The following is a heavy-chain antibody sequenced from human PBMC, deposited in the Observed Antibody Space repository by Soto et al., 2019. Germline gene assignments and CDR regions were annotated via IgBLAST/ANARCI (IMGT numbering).Heavy chain of an antibody. CDR3: TTESLTYYYGMDV. J-gene: IGHJ6*02. Sequence: GGSLRLSCAASGFTFSNAWMSWVRQAPGKGLEWVGRIKSKTGGGTTDYAAPVKGRFTISRDDSKNTLYLQMNSLKTEDTAVYYCTTESLTYYYGMDVWGQGTTVTVSS. CDR2: IKSKTGGGTT. CDR1: GFTFSNAW. V-gene: IGHV3-15*01. D-gene: IGHD2-21*02.